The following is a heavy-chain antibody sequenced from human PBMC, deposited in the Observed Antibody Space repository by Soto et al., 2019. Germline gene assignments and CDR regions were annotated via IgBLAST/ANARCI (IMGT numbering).Heavy chain of an antibody. J-gene: IGHJ5*02. V-gene: IGHV1-2*02. D-gene: IGHD2-8*02. CDR3: AREISGGGTLNWFDP. Sequence: ASVKVSCKASGYTFSDYYIHWVRQAPGQGLEWMGWINPNSGGTNYAQKFKGRVIMTRDTSSSTVYMDLIGLKHDDTAVFYCAREISGGGTLNWFDPWGQGSLVTVSS. CDR2: INPNSGGT. CDR1: GYTFSDYY.